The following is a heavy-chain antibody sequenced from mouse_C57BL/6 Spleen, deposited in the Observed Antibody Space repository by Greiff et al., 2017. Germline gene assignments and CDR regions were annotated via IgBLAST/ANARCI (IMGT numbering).Heavy chain of an antibody. J-gene: IGHJ4*01. CDR3: ARDHSKGYAMDY. Sequence: QVHVKQSGAELARPGASVKLSCKASGYTFTSYGISWVKQRTGQGLEWIGEIYPRSGNTYYNEKFKGKATLTADKSSSTAYMELRSLTSEDSAVYFCARDHSKGYAMDYWGQGTSVTVSS. CDR1: GYTFTSYG. CDR2: IYPRSGNT. V-gene: IGHV1-81*01.